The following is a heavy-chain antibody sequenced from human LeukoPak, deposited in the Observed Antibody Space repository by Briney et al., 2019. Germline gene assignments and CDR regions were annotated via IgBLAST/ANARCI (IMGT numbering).Heavy chain of an antibody. CDR1: GGSISSYY. J-gene: IGHJ4*02. V-gene: IGHV4-4*07. CDR2: IYTSGNT. Sequence: SETLSLTCTVSGGSISSYYWAWIRQPAGKGLEWIGRIYTSGNTGYNPSLKSRVTMSVDTSKNQFSLNLSSVTAADTAVYYCARVDLRAAFFDYWGQGTLVTVSS. D-gene: IGHD2-15*01. CDR3: ARVDLRAAFFDY.